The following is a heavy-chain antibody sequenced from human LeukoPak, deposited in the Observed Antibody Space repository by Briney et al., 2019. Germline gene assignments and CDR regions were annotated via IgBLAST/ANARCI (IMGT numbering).Heavy chain of an antibody. Sequence: LTGRSLRLSCAASGFTFSSYAMHWVRQAPGKGLEWVAVISYDGSNKYYADSVKGRFTISRDNSKNTLYLQMNSLRAEDTAVYYCAKDLLTTVTPIFDYWGQGTLVTVSS. V-gene: IGHV3-30-3*01. CDR1: GFTFSSYA. CDR3: AKDLLTTVTPIFDY. J-gene: IGHJ4*02. D-gene: IGHD4-11*01. CDR2: ISYDGSNK.